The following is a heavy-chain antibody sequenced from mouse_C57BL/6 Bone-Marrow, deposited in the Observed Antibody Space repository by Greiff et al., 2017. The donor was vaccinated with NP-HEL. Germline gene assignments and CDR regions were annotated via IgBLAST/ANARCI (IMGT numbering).Heavy chain of an antibody. CDR1: GYTFTDYE. CDR3: TRYYYYGSSYDY. CDR2: IDPETGGT. D-gene: IGHD1-1*01. V-gene: IGHV1-15*01. J-gene: IGHJ2*01. Sequence: VKLQESGAELVRPGASVTLSCKASGYTFTDYEMHWVKQTPVHGLEWIGAIDPETGGTAYNQKFKGKAILTADKSSSTAYMELRSLTSEDSAVYYCTRYYYYGSSYDYWGQGTTLTVSS.